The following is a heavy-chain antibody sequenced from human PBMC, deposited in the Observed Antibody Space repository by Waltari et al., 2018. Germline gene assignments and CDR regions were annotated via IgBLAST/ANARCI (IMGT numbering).Heavy chain of an antibody. J-gene: IGHJ6*03. V-gene: IGHV4-34*01. Sequence: QVQLQQWGAGLLKPSETLSLTCAVYGGSFSGYYWSWIRQPPGKGLEWIGEINHSGSTNYNPSLKRRVTISVDTSKNQFSLKLSSVTAADTAVYYCARGRAYYYYMDVWGKGTKVTVSS. CDR1: GGSFSGYY. CDR3: ARGRAYYYYMDV. CDR2: INHSGST.